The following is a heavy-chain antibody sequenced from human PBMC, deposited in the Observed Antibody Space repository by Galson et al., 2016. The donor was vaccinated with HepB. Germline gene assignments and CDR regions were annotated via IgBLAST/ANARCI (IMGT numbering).Heavy chain of an antibody. CDR2: IYYSGTT. CDR3: ARDVSYDFWSGYYSRFDT. J-gene: IGHJ5*02. V-gene: IGHV4-59*12. CDR1: GGSISSSY. D-gene: IGHD3-3*01. Sequence: SETLSLTCTVSGGSISSSYWSWIRQPPGKGLEWIGYIYYSGTTHYNPSLKNRVSISVDTSKDQFSLKLRSVTAADTAVYYCARDVSYDFWSGYYSRFDTWGQGTLVTVSS.